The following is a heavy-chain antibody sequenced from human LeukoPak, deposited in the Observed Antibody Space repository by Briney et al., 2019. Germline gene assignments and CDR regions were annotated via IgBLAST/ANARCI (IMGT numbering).Heavy chain of an antibody. V-gene: IGHV1-2*06. J-gene: IGHJ4*02. CDR1: GYTFTGYY. Sequence: GASVKVSCKASGYTFTGYYMHWVRQAPGQGLEWMGRINPNSGGTNYAQKFRGRVTMTRDTSISTAYMELSRLRSDDTAVYYCARDRGYSGYHDYWGQGTLVTVSS. CDR3: ARDRGYSGYHDY. CDR2: INPNSGGT. D-gene: IGHD5-12*01.